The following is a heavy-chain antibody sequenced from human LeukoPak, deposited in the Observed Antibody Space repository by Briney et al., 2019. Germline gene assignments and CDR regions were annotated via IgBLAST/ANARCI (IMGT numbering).Heavy chain of an antibody. J-gene: IGHJ4*02. Sequence: EGSLRLSCAAPGFTLRSSAMRWVREAPVKPLECVSGISGSGGSTSYADSVKGRFTISRDNSKNTLYLQMNSLRAEDTAVYCCAKVRVGAPYYFDYWGQGTLVTVSS. CDR1: GFTLRSSA. CDR2: ISGSGGST. V-gene: IGHV3-23*01. D-gene: IGHD1-26*01. CDR3: AKVRVGAPYYFDY.